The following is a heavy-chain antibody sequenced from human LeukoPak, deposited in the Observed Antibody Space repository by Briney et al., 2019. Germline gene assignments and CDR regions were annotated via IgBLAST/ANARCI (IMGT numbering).Heavy chain of an antibody. Sequence: ASVKVSCKASGYTFTGYYMHWVRQAPGQGLEWMGWINPNSGGTNYAQKFQGRVTMTRDTSISTAYMELSRLRSDDTAVYYCARESRGYSYDKRAFDIWGQGTMVTVSS. D-gene: IGHD5-18*01. V-gene: IGHV1-2*02. J-gene: IGHJ3*02. CDR1: GYTFTGYY. CDR3: ARESRGYSYDKRAFDI. CDR2: INPNSGGT.